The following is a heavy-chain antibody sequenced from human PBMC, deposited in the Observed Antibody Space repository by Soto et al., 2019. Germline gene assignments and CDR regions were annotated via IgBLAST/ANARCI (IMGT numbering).Heavy chain of an antibody. CDR2: IYYSGST. Sequence: PSETLSLTCTVSGGSISSGGYYWSWIRQHPGKGLEWIGYIYYSGSTCYNPSLKSRVTISVDTSKNQFSLKLSSVTAADTAVYYCASLEPAYYYDSSGYSHYGMDVWGQGTTVTVSS. CDR3: ASLEPAYYYDSSGYSHYGMDV. V-gene: IGHV4-31*03. J-gene: IGHJ6*02. CDR1: GGSISSGGYY. D-gene: IGHD3-22*01.